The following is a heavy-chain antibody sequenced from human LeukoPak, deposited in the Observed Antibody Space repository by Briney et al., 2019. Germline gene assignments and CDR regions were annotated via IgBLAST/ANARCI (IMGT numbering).Heavy chain of an antibody. D-gene: IGHD1-26*01. Sequence: PGGSLRLSCAASGFTFSNAWMSWVRQAPGKGLEWVGRIKSKTDGGTTDYAAPVKGRFTISRDDSKNTLYLQMNSLKTEDTAVYYCTTVLQWEGGRFDPWGQGTLVTVSS. J-gene: IGHJ5*02. CDR1: GFTFSNAW. CDR3: TTVLQWEGGRFDP. V-gene: IGHV3-15*01. CDR2: IKSKTDGGTT.